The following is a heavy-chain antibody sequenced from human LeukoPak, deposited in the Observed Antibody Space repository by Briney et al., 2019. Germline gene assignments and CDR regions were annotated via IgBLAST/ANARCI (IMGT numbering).Heavy chain of an antibody. CDR1: GYTFTSYA. J-gene: IGHJ6*02. CDR3: ARGGTGTTSYYYYGMDV. V-gene: IGHV1-3*01. Sequence: ASVKVSCKASGYTFTSYAMHWVRQAPGQRLEWMGWINAGNGNTKYSQKFQSRVTITRDTSASTAYMELSSLRSEDTAVYYCARGGTGTTSYYYYGMDVWGQGTTVTVSS. D-gene: IGHD1-1*01. CDR2: INAGNGNT.